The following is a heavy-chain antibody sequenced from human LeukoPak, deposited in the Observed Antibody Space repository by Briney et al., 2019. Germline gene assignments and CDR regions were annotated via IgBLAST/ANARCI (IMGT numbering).Heavy chain of an antibody. D-gene: IGHD4-23*01. V-gene: IGHV3-30*18. CDR3: AKSKFGGRGLIDY. CDR1: GFTFSSYG. CDR2: ISYDGSNK. J-gene: IGHJ4*02. Sequence: PGGSLRLSCAASGFTFSSYGMHWVRQAPGKGLEWVAVISYDGSNKYYADSVKGRFTISRDNSKNTLYLQMNSLRAEDTAVYYCAKSKFGGRGLIDYWGQGTLVTVSS.